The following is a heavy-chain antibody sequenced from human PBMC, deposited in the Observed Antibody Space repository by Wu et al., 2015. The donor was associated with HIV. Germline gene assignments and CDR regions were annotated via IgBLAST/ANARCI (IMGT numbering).Heavy chain of an antibody. D-gene: IGHD3-22*01. J-gene: IGHJ4*02. Sequence: QVQLVQSGAEVKKPGSSVKVSCKASGYSFSSYDINWVRQATGQGLEWMGWINPNSGGTNYAQKFQGRVTMTRDTSISTAYMELSRLRSDDTAVYYCARGGDSSGYHYYFDYWGQGTLVTVSS. CDR1: GYSFSSYD. V-gene: IGHV1-2*02. CDR2: INPNSGGT. CDR3: ARGGDSSGYHYYFDY.